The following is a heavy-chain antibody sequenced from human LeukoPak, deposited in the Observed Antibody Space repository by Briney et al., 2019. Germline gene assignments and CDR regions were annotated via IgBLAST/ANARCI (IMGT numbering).Heavy chain of an antibody. CDR2: ITSKTDGGTT. Sequence: GGSLRLSCAASGFTFSNAWMSWVRQAPGKGLEWVGHITSKTDGGTTDYAAPVKGRFTISRDDSQSTLFLQMNSLKTEDTAVYYCKSRAYNSGWVRDVGYWGQGTLVTVSS. CDR1: GFTFSNAW. D-gene: IGHD6-19*01. CDR3: KSRAYNSGWVRDVGY. V-gene: IGHV3-15*01. J-gene: IGHJ4*02.